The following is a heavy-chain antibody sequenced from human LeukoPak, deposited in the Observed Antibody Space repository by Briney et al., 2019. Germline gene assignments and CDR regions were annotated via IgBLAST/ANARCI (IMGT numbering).Heavy chain of an antibody. V-gene: IGHV3-33*01. CDR2: IWYDGSKK. J-gene: IGHJ4*02. CDR3: ARDLAARQLDC. D-gene: IGHD6-6*01. CDR1: GFTFSSYG. Sequence: GRSLRLSCEASGFTFSSYGMHWVRQAPGKGLEGVAVIWYDGSKKYYGDSVKGRFTITRDNSKNTLYLQMNSLRREDTAYYTFARDLAARQLDCWGQGTLVTVSS.